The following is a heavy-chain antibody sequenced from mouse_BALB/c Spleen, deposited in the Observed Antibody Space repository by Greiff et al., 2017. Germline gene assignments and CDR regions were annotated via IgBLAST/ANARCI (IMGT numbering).Heavy chain of an antibody. CDR2: ISSGGST. Sequence: EVQVVESGGGLVKPGGSLKLSCAASGFTFSSYAMSWVRQTPEKRLEWVASISSGGSTYYPDSVKGRFTISRDNARNILYLQMSSLRSEDTAMYYCARRVDYYGSSYAYYFDYWGQGTTLTVSS. V-gene: IGHV5-6-5*01. J-gene: IGHJ2*01. CDR3: ARRVDYYGSSYAYYFDY. D-gene: IGHD1-1*01. CDR1: GFTFSSYA.